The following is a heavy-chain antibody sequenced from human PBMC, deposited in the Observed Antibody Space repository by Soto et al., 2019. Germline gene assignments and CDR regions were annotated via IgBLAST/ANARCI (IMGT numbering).Heavy chain of an antibody. CDR2: IDPSDSYT. V-gene: IGHV5-10-1*01. CDR1: GYSFTSYW. J-gene: IGHJ6*02. CDR3: ARVGRHSRHRKKYYYYHGMDV. Sequence: GESLKISCKGSGYSFTSYWIRWVRQMPGKGLEWMGRIDPSDSYTNYSPSFQGHVTISADKSISTAYLQWSSLKASDTAMYYCARVGRHSRHRKKYYYYHGMDVRGRETTVTGSS. D-gene: IGHD1-26*01.